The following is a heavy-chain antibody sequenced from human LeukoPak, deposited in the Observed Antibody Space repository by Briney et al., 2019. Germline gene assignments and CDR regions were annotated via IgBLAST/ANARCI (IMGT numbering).Heavy chain of an antibody. CDR3: AKEGRSTTPGY. CDR2: ITRSGTDI. V-gene: IGHV3-21*01. D-gene: IGHD2-2*01. CDR1: GFTFSAYT. Sequence: GGSLRLSCAASGFTFSAYTMDWVRQAPGKGLEWFSSITRSGTDIYYTDSVKGRFTISRDNAKNSLYLQMNTLRAEDTAVYYCAKEGRSTTPGYWGQGTLVTVSS. J-gene: IGHJ4*02.